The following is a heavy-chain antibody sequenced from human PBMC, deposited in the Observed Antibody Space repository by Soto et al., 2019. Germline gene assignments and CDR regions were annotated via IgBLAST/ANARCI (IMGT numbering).Heavy chain of an antibody. D-gene: IGHD3-9*01. CDR1: GFTFSTYA. V-gene: IGHV3-23*01. Sequence: GGSLRLSCAASGFTFSTYAMTWVRQAPGKGLEWVSAISASGGTTDYADSVKGRFTISRDNSKNTLYLQMNSPRAEDTALYYCAKDSTRLRYFDWLPPDYWGQGTLVTVSS. CDR2: ISASGGTT. J-gene: IGHJ4*02. CDR3: AKDSTRLRYFDWLPPDY.